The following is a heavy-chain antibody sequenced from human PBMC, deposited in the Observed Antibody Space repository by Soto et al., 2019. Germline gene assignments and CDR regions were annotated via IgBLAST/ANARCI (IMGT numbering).Heavy chain of an antibody. CDR2: TYSRSKWYN. J-gene: IGHJ5*02. CDR1: GDSVSSNTAS. CDR3: AKGDNLGPKTGYAFDP. D-gene: IGHD5-12*01. V-gene: IGHV6-1*01. Sequence: PSQTLSLTCAISGDSVSSNTASWNWIRQSPSRGLEWLGRTYSRSKWYNDYAVSVKSRIIINPDTSNNQFSLQLNSVTPEDTAVYFCAKGDNLGPKTGYAFDPWGQGIMVTDSS.